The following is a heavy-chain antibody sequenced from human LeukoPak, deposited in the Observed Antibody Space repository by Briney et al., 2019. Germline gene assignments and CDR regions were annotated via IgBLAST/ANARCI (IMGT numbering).Heavy chain of an antibody. CDR2: IYSGGST. CDR1: GFTVSSNC. V-gene: IGHV3-66*01. J-gene: IGHJ3*02. Sequence: GGSLRLSCAASGFTVSSNCMSWVRQAPGKGLEWVSVIYSGGSTYYADSVKGRFTISRDNSKNTLYLQMNSLRAEDTAVYYCATLPIVDAFDIWGQGKMVTVSS. CDR3: ATLPIVDAFDI. D-gene: IGHD2/OR15-2a*01.